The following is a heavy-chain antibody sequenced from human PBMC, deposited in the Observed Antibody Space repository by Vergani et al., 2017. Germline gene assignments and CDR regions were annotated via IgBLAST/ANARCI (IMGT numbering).Heavy chain of an antibody. CDR2: IFPSGNS. J-gene: IGHJ4*02. Sequence: QLQLQESGSGLVKPSQTLSLTCAVSGDSITNGGFSWNWIRQPPGKGPEWIGYIFPSGNSDYNPSLKNRVSISLDKSKNQFSLWVNSVTAADTAVYYCARGPNWVVPAERSFDYWGQGTLVTVSS. CDR1: GDSITNGGFS. D-gene: IGHD2-2*01. V-gene: IGHV4-30-2*01. CDR3: ARGPNWVVPAERSFDY.